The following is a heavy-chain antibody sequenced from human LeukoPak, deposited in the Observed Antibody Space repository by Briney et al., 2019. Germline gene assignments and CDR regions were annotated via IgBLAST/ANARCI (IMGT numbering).Heavy chain of an antibody. Sequence: PGGSLRLSCAASGFTFSSYWMSWVRQAPGKGLEWVANIKQDGSEKYYVDSVKGRFTISRDNAKNSLYLQMDSLRAEDTAVYYCARDLDYYDSSGYYDAFDIWGQGTMVTVSS. CDR2: IKQDGSEK. V-gene: IGHV3-7*01. CDR1: GFTFSSYW. D-gene: IGHD3-22*01. CDR3: ARDLDYYDSSGYYDAFDI. J-gene: IGHJ3*02.